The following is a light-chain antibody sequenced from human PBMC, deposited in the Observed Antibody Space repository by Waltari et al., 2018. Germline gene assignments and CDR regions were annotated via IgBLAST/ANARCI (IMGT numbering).Light chain of an antibody. J-gene: IGLJ2*01. CDR1: KLGDNY. CDR2: QDS. Sequence: SYELTQPPSVSVSPGQTASITCSGDKLGDNYACWYQQKPGQSPVLVIYQDSKRPSGIPERFSGSNSGNTATLTISGTQAMDEADYYCQAWDSSTGGFGGGTKLTVL. V-gene: IGLV3-1*01. CDR3: QAWDSSTGG.